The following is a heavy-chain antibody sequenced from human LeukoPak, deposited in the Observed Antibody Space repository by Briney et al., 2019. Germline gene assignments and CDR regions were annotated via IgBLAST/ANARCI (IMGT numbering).Heavy chain of an antibody. CDR3: ARALSGALVDP. J-gene: IGHJ5*02. D-gene: IGHD1-26*01. CDR2: IYYSGST. V-gene: IGHV4-39*07. CDR1: GGSISSSSYY. Sequence: SETLSLTCTVSGGSISSSSYYWGWIRQPPGKGREWIGSIYYSGSTYYNPSLKSRVTISVDTSKNQFSLKLSSVTAADTAVYYCARALSGALVDPWGQGTLVTVSS.